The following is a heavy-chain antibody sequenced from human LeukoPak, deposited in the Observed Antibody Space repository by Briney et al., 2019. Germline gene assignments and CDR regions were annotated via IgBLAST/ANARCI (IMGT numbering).Heavy chain of an antibody. V-gene: IGHV4-59*01. Sequence: SETLSLTCTVSGGSISSYYWSWIRQPPGKGLEWIGYIYYSGSTNYNPSLKSRVTISVDTSKNQFSLKLSSVTAADTAVYYCARDAGSGYDFDYWGQGTLVTVSS. CDR2: IYYSGST. CDR1: GGSISSYY. J-gene: IGHJ4*02. D-gene: IGHD5-12*01. CDR3: ARDAGSGYDFDY.